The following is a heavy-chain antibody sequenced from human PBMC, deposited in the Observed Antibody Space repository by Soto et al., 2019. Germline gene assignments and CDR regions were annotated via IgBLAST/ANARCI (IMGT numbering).Heavy chain of an antibody. V-gene: IGHV1-69*02. J-gene: IGHJ4*02. D-gene: IGHD3-10*01. CDR2: VNPILSMS. CDR1: GDTFNFYS. Sequence: QVQLVQSGAEVKRPGSSVKVSCKASGDTFNFYSINWVRQAPGVGLEWVGRVNPILSMSNYAQRFQGRVTMTADKSTSTAYMELRSMRSEDTASYYCASSYGSGYRAFDYWGPGALVTVTS. CDR3: ASSYGSGYRAFDY.